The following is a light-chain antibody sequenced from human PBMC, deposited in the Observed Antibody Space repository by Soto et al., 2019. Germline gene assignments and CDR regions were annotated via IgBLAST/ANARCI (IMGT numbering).Light chain of an antibody. Sequence: EIVLTQSPGTLSLSPGERATLSCRASQSVSSSYLVWYQQKPGQAPRLLIYGATRRATGIPDRFSGRGSGTDFTLTISRLEPEDFAVYYCQQYDISPFTFGPGTKVEIK. CDR1: QSVSSSY. CDR3: QQYDISPFT. CDR2: GAT. J-gene: IGKJ3*01. V-gene: IGKV3-20*01.